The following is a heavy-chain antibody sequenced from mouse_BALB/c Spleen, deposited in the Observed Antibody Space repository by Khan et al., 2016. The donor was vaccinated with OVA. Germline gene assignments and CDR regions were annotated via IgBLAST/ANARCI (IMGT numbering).Heavy chain of an antibody. Sequence: VQLKQSGAELVKPGASVKLSCTASGFNIKDTYMHWVKQRPEQGLEWIGRIDPANGNTKYDPKFQGKATITADTSSNTAYLQLSSLTSEDTAVDYCARRGSNWYFDVWGAGTTVTVSS. J-gene: IGHJ1*01. V-gene: IGHV14-3*02. CDR1: GFNIKDTY. CDR2: IDPANGNT. CDR3: ARRGSNWYFDV.